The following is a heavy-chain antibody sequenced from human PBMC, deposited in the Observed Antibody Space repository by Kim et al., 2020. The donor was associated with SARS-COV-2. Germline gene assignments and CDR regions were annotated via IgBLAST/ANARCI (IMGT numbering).Heavy chain of an antibody. CDR2: NSGGT. Sequence: NSGGTNYAQKFQGRVTMTRDTSISTAYMELSRLRSDDTAVYYCASLRFLGWGQGTLVTVSS. CDR3: ASLRFLG. J-gene: IGHJ4*02. D-gene: IGHD3-3*01. V-gene: IGHV1-2*02.